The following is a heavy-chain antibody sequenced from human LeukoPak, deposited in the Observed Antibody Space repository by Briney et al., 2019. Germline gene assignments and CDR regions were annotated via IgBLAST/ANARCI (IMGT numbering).Heavy chain of an antibody. V-gene: IGHV3-74*01. CDR2: NSDMSTT. CDR1: GFTFSSYW. Sequence: GGSLRLSCAASGFTFSSYWMHWVRQAPGKGLVWVSRNSDMSTTTYADSVKGRFTISRDNAKNTLYLQMNSLRAEDTAVYYCARAGRGLRYFDWLTYDYWGQGTLVTVSS. D-gene: IGHD3-9*01. CDR3: ARAGRGLRYFDWLTYDY. J-gene: IGHJ4*02.